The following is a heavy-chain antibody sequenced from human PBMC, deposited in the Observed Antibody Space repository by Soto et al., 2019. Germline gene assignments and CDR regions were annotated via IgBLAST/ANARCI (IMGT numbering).Heavy chain of an antibody. CDR2: IVVGSGNT. V-gene: IGHV1-58*01. J-gene: IGHJ6*02. D-gene: IGHD3-3*01. Sequence: SEKVSCKTSGFTFSNSAVQWVRQARGQRLEWMAWIVVGSGNTKYEQKFQERVTITRDMSTSTVHMELSSLRSEDTAMYYCAREPPVGIFGVVPLYYGMDVWGQGTTVTVSS. CDR3: AREPPVGIFGVVPLYYGMDV. CDR1: GFTFSNSA.